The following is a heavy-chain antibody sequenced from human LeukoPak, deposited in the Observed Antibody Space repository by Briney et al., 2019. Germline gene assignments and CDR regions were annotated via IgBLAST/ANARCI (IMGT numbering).Heavy chain of an antibody. CDR2: ISGSGGST. J-gene: IGHJ3*02. CDR1: GFTFSSYA. CDR3: AKYTYYYDSSGYYYSVSAFDI. Sequence: PGGSLRLSCAASGFTFSSYAMSWVRQAPGQGLEWVSAISGSGGSTYYADSVKGRFTISRDNSKNTLYLQMNSLRAEDTAVYYCAKYTYYYDSSGYYYSVSAFDIWGQGTMVTVSS. D-gene: IGHD3-22*01. V-gene: IGHV3-23*01.